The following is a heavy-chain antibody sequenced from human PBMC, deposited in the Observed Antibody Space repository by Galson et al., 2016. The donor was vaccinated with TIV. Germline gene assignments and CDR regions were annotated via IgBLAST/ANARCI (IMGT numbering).Heavy chain of an antibody. V-gene: IGHV1-2*05. CDR1: KYTFIGYY. D-gene: IGHD2-21*01. CDR2: INPSCGGS. CDR3: ARALVASIGDLDY. J-gene: IGHJ4*02. Sequence: SVKVSCKASKYTFIGYYMHWVRQTPVRRLQWMGRINPSCGGSDYAQKCQGRVTMTRETSINTAYLELTSLTSDDTDVYYSARALVASIGDLDYWGPGTLVTVSS.